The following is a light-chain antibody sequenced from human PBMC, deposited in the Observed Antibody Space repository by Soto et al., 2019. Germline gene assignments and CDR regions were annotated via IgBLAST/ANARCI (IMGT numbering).Light chain of an antibody. J-gene: IGLJ2*01. CDR3: SSYTSSSTLRI. V-gene: IGLV2-14*01. CDR1: SSDVGGYKY. Sequence: QSVLTQPASVSGSPGQSITISCTGSSSDVGGYKYVSWYQQHPGKAPKLMIYDVSNRPSGVSNRFSGSKSGNTASLTISGLQAEDAADYYCSSYTSSSTLRIFGGGTKLTVL. CDR2: DVS.